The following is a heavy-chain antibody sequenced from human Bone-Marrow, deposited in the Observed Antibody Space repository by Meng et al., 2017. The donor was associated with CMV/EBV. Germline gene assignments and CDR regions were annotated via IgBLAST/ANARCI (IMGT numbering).Heavy chain of an antibody. J-gene: IGHJ6*01. CDR1: GGSVSSGSYY. CDR3: ARESGEQLAYYYYGMAV. D-gene: IGHD6-6*01. CDR2: IYYSGST. Sequence: SETLSLTCTVSGGSVSSGSYYWSWIRQPPGKGLEWIGYIYYSGSTNYNPSLKSRVTISVDTSKNQFSLKLSSVTAADTAVYYCARESGEQLAYYYYGMAVWGQGTTVTCYS. V-gene: IGHV4-61*01.